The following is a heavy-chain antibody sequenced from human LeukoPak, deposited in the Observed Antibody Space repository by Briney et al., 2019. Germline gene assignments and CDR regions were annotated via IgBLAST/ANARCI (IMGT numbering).Heavy chain of an antibody. J-gene: IGHJ4*02. Sequence: GRSLRLSCAASGFTFSSYVMHWVRQAPGKGLEWVAIISYDGSNKYYADSVKGRFTISRDNSKNTLYLQMNSLRAEDTAVYYCANPKGSGSYVFDYWGQGTLVTVSS. D-gene: IGHD3-10*01. CDR2: ISYDGSNK. CDR3: ANPKGSGSYVFDY. V-gene: IGHV3-30*04. CDR1: GFTFSSYV.